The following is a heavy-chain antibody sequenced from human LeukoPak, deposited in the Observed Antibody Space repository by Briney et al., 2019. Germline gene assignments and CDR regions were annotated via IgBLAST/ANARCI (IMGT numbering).Heavy chain of an antibody. J-gene: IGHJ5*02. V-gene: IGHV4-59*01. CDR3: AREIAAAGTRWFDP. D-gene: IGHD6-13*01. CDR1: GGSISSYY. CDR2: IYYSGST. Sequence: SETLSLTCTVSGGSISSYYWSWIRQPPGKGLEWIGYIYYSGSTNYNPSLKSRVTISVDTSKNQFSLKLSSVTAADTAVYYCAREIAAAGTRWFDPWGQGTLVTVSP.